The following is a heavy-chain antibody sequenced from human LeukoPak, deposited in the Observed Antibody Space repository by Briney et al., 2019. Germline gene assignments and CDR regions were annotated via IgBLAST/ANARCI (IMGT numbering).Heavy chain of an antibody. V-gene: IGHV3-73*01. D-gene: IGHD6-19*01. CDR2: IRSKADSYAT. Sequence: GGSLKLSCAASGLTFSDSVIHWVRQASGKGLERVGRIRSKADSYATAYAASVQGRFTISRDDSKNTAYLQMNSLKTDDTAVFYCIRVPVIAVAGAASDGYWGQGTLVTVSS. J-gene: IGHJ4*02. CDR3: IRVPVIAVAGAASDGY. CDR1: GLTFSDSV.